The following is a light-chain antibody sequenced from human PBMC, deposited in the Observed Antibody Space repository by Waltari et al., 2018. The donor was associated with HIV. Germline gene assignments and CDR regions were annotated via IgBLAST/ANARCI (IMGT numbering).Light chain of an antibody. Sequence: QSALTQPASLSGSPGQSFPISCSGFRSDIGDYNYVSWYQPYQGKVPKLIIYDVKYRPSGVSNRFSGSKSDSAAFLNISGLQTEDEAVYHCCSYTSGSTHVFGTGTEVTVL. CDR2: DVK. V-gene: IGLV2-14*03. CDR1: RSDIGDYNY. CDR3: CSYTSGSTHV. J-gene: IGLJ1*01.